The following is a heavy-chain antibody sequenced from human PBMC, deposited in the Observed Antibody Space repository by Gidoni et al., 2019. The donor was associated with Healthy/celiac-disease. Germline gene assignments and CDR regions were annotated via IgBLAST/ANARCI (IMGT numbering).Heavy chain of an antibody. D-gene: IGHD4-17*01. CDR1: GFTFSSYG. CDR3: ASMTTVVTGGFDY. J-gene: IGHJ4*02. CDR2: IWYDGSNK. V-gene: IGHV3-33*01. Sequence: QVQLVESGGGVVQPGRSLRLSCAASGFTFSSYGMPWVRQAPGKGLEWVAVIWYDGSNKYYADSVKGRFTISRDNSKNTLYLQMNSLRAEDTAVYYCASMTTVVTGGFDYWGQGTLVTVSS.